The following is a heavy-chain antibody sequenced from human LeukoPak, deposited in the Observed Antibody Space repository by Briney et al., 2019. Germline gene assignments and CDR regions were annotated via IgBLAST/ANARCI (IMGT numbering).Heavy chain of an antibody. CDR1: GFTFSSYG. D-gene: IGHD1-1*01. Sequence: GGSLRLSCAASGFTFSSYGMHWVRQAPGKGLEWVAVISYDGSNKYYADSVKGRFTISRDNSKNTLYLQMDSLRAEDTAVYYCAKHWNDLDYWGQGTLVTVSS. CDR3: AKHWNDLDY. J-gene: IGHJ4*02. CDR2: ISYDGSNK. V-gene: IGHV3-30*18.